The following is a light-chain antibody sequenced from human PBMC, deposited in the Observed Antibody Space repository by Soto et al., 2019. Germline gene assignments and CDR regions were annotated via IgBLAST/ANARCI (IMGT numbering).Light chain of an antibody. CDR3: QQSYSNPST. Sequence: DIQMTQSPSALSASVGDRVTITCRASQSISSYLNWYQQKPGKAPKLLIYAASSLQSGVPLRFSGSGSGTDFTLTITSLQPEDFATYYCQQSYSNPSTFGLGTR. J-gene: IGKJ5*01. V-gene: IGKV1-39*01. CDR1: QSISSY. CDR2: AAS.